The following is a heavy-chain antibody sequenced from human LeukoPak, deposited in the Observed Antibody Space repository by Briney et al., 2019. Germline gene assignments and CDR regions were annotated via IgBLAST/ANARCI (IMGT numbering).Heavy chain of an antibody. CDR3: ARQEYCSGGSCYTWFDP. Sequence: GESLKISCKGSGYSINNYWIGWVRQMPGKGLEWMGIIYPADSDIRYSPSFQGQVTISADKSISTAYLQWSSLKASETAMYYCARQEYCSGGSCYTWFDPWGQGTLVIVSS. CDR2: IYPADSDI. J-gene: IGHJ5*02. CDR1: GYSINNYW. V-gene: IGHV5-51*01. D-gene: IGHD2-15*01.